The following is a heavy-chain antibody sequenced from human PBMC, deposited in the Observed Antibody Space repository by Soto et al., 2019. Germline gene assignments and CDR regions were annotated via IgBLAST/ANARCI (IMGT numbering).Heavy chain of an antibody. CDR3: AVAVTGSRSPLAH. CDR1: GGTFSRNA. CDR2: IIPIYASP. J-gene: IGHJ4*02. D-gene: IGHD6-19*01. Sequence: QMQLVQSGAEVKKPGSSVKVSCKASGGTFSRNAISWVRQAPGQGLEWMGGIIPIYASPNYAQNFQGRVTVTADKATSTAYLELSRLKFADSAIYYCAVAVTGSRSPLAHWGQGTLVIVSS. V-gene: IGHV1-69*06.